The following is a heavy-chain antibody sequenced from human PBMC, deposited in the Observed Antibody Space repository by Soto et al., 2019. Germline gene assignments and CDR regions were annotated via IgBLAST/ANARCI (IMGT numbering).Heavy chain of an antibody. D-gene: IGHD7-27*01. CDR1: GFTFSSYG. Sequence: PGGSLRLSCAASGFTFSSYGMHWVRQAPGKGLEWVAVIWYDGSNKYYADSVKGRFTISRDNSKNTLYLQMNSLRAEDTAVYYCARDRGLGIYYFDYWGQGTLVTVSS. V-gene: IGHV3-33*01. J-gene: IGHJ4*02. CDR2: IWYDGSNK. CDR3: ARDRGLGIYYFDY.